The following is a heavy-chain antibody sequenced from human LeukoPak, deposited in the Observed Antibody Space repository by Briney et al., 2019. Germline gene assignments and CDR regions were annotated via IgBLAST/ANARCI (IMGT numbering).Heavy chain of an antibody. CDR1: GFTLNKYW. J-gene: IGHJ5*02. CDR2: ITGDGSDI. V-gene: IGHV3-74*01. CDR3: ARDAYTTTSNWLDP. D-gene: IGHD4-17*01. Sequence: GGSLRLSCEASGFTLNKYWMHWVRQAQGKGLVWFSRITGDGSDIAYADSVKGRFTVSRDDAKNILFLQMTGLRVEDTAIYYCARDAYTTTSNWLDPWGQGTLVTVSS.